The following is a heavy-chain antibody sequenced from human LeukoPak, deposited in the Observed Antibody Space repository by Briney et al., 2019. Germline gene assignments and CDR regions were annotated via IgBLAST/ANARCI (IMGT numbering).Heavy chain of an antibody. J-gene: IGHJ4*02. Sequence: PGGSPRLSCAASGFTVSSNYMSWVRQAPGKGLEWVSVIYSGGSTYYADSVKGRFTISRDNSKNTLYLQMNSLRAEDTAVYYCARDSLYYDSSGTLLESDYWGQGTLVTVSS. D-gene: IGHD3-22*01. CDR2: IYSGGST. CDR3: ARDSLYYDSSGTLLESDY. V-gene: IGHV3-66*01. CDR1: GFTVSSNY.